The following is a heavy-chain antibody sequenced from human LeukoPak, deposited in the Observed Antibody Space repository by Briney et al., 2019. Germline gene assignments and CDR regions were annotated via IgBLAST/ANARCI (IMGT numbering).Heavy chain of an antibody. V-gene: IGHV1-18*01. Sequence: ASVKVSCKASGYTFTSYGISWVRQAPGQGLEWMGWISAYNGNTNYAQKLQGRVTMTTDTSTSTAYMELRSLRSDDTAVYYCARDSSSGWYYYYYGMDVWGQGTTVTVSS. CDR3: ARDSSSGWYYYYYGMDV. J-gene: IGHJ6*02. CDR2: ISAYNGNT. D-gene: IGHD6-19*01. CDR1: GYTFTSYG.